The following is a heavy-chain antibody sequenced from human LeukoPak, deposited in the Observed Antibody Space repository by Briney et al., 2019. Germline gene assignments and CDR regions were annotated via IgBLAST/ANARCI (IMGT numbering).Heavy chain of an antibody. CDR2: ITLYNGNT. J-gene: IGHJ5*02. V-gene: IGHV1-68*01. CDR3: AKFWGDYSNWFDP. CDR1: GYTFTCCS. D-gene: IGHD4-17*01. Sequence: ASVKVSCKASGYTFTCCSLHWLQQAPGQGLERMRWITLYNGNTNYAKKFQGRVTITRDMSLRTAYIELSSLRAEDTAVYYCAKFWGDYSNWFDPWGQGTLVTVSS.